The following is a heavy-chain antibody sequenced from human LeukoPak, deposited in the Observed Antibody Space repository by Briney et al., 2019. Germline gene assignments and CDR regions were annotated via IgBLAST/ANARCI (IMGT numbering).Heavy chain of an antibody. CDR2: ISSNGGST. V-gene: IGHV3-64*01. CDR3: ARVIARNAFDI. D-gene: IGHD1-26*01. J-gene: IGHJ3*02. CDR1: GFTFSSYA. Sequence: GGSLRLSCAASGFTFSSYAMHWVRQAPGKGLEYVSAISSNGGSTYYANSVKGRFTISRDNSKNTLYLQMGSLRAEDMAVYYCARVIARNAFDIWGQGTMVTVSS.